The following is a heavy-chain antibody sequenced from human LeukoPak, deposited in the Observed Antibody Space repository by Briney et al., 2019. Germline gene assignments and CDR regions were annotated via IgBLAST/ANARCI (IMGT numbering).Heavy chain of an antibody. Sequence: SETLSLTCAVSGGSISSGGYYWTWIRQHPGKGLEWIGYVYYSGSTYYNPSLKSRVTISVDTSKNQFSLKLSSVTAADTAVYYCARVRGVGVPWFDPWGQGTLVTVSS. CDR1: GGSISSGGYY. CDR3: ARVRGVGVPWFDP. J-gene: IGHJ5*02. V-gene: IGHV4-31*11. D-gene: IGHD3-10*01. CDR2: VYYSGST.